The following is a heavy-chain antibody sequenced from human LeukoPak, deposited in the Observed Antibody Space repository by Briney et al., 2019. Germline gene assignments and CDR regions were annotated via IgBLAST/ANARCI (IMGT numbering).Heavy chain of an antibody. CDR2: IYSGGST. CDR1: GFTVSSNY. Sequence: GGSLRLSCAASGFTVSSNYMSWVRQAPGKGLEWVSVIYSGGSTYYADSVKGRFTISRDNSKNTLYLQMNSPRAEDTAVYYCARGTTNAHDAFDIWGQGTMVTVSS. V-gene: IGHV3-66*01. J-gene: IGHJ3*02. D-gene: IGHD1-1*01. CDR3: ARGTTNAHDAFDI.